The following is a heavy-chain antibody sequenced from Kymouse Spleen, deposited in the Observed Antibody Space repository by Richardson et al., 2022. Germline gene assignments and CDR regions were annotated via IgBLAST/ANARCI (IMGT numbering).Heavy chain of an antibody. CDR3: ARASPIAVAGTSDAFDI. Sequence: QVQLQESGPGLVKPSETLSLTCTVSGGSVSSGSYYWSWIRQPPGKGLEWIGYIYYSGSTNYNPSLKSRVTISVDTSKNQFSLKLSSVTAADTAVYYCARASPIAVAGTSDAFDIWGQGTMVTVSS. CDR1: GGSVSSGSYY. D-gene: IGHD6-19*01. J-gene: IGHJ3*02. CDR2: IYYSGST. V-gene: IGHV4-61*01.